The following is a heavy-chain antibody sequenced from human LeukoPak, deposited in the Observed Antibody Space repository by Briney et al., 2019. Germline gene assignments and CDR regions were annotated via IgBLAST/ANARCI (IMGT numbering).Heavy chain of an antibody. J-gene: IGHJ4*02. V-gene: IGHV3-64*02. CDR2: ISSNGDNK. D-gene: IGHD2-2*01. CDR3: AREVDRVFDY. Sequence: GGSLRLSCAASGFTFSSYSMHWLRQAPGKGLAYVSAISSNGDNKYYAGSVKGRFTISRDNSKNTLYLQMGSLRVEDMGVYYCAREVDRVFDYWGQGNLVSVSS. CDR1: GFTFSSYS.